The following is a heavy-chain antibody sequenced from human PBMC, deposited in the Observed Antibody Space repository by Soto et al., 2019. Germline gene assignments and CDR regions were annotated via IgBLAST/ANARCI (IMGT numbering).Heavy chain of an antibody. D-gene: IGHD1-1*01. CDR1: GFTFNNYW. J-gene: IGHJ5*02. CDR3: AKVATGSYNWFDP. Sequence: GGSLRLSCAASGFTFNNYWMHWVRQAPGKGLVWVSRINTDGSRTSYADSVKGRFTISRDNARNTLYLQMDSLRDEDTAVYYCAKVATGSYNWFDPWGQGALVTVSS. V-gene: IGHV3-74*01. CDR2: INTDGSRT.